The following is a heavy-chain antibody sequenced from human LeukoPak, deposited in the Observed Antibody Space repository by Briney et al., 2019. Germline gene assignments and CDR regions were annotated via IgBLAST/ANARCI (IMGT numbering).Heavy chain of an antibody. CDR3: ARGYSGYTSPLDY. V-gene: IGHV4-34*09. CDR2: INHSGST. CDR1: GGSFSGYY. D-gene: IGHD5-12*01. Sequence: PSETLSLTCAVYGGSFSGYYWSWIRQPPGKGLEWIGEINHSGSTNYNPSLKSRVTISVDTSKNQFSLRLSSMTAADTAVYYCARGYSGYTSPLDYWGQGTLVTVSS. J-gene: IGHJ4*02.